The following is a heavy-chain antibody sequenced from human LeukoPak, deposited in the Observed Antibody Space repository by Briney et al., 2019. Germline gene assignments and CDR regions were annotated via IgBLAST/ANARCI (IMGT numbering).Heavy chain of an antibody. Sequence: ASVKVSCKASGYTFTAYYMHWVRQAPGQGLEWMGWINPNSGDTSYAQKYQGRVTMTRDTSINTAYMELKWLRYDDTAVYYCGRDGAFDIWGQGTMVTVPS. CDR2: INPNSGDT. V-gene: IGHV1-2*02. CDR1: GYTFTAYY. J-gene: IGHJ3*02. CDR3: GRDGAFDI.